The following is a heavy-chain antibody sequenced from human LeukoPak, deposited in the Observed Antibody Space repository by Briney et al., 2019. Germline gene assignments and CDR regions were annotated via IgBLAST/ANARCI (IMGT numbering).Heavy chain of an antibody. V-gene: IGHV4-38-2*02. J-gene: IGHJ3*02. Sequence: PSETLSLTCTVSGYSISSGDYWGWIRQPPGKGLEWIGSIYHSGSTYYNPSLKSRVTISVDTSKNQLSLKLSSVTAADTAVYYCARVVSHAFDIWGQGTMVTVSS. D-gene: IGHD2/OR15-2a*01. CDR3: ARVVSHAFDI. CDR2: IYHSGST. CDR1: GYSISSGDY.